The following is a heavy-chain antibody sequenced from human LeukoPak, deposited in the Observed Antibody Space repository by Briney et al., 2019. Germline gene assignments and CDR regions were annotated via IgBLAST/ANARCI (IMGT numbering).Heavy chain of an antibody. V-gene: IGHV3-11*04. CDR1: GFTFSDYY. CDR2: ISSSGSTI. Sequence: GGSLRLPCAASGFTFSDYYMSWIRQAPGKGLEWVSYISSSGSTIYYADSVKGRFTISRDNAKNSLYLQMNSLRAEDTAVYYCATNIVVVPAARGAFDIWGQGTMVTVSS. D-gene: IGHD2-2*01. J-gene: IGHJ3*02. CDR3: ATNIVVVPAARGAFDI.